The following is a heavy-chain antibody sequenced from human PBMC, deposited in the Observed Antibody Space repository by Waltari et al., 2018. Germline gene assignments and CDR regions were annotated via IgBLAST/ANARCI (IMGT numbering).Heavy chain of an antibody. Sequence: QVQLVESGGGVVQPGRSLRLSCAASGFTFSSYAMHWVRQAPGKGLEWVAVISYDGRNKYYADSVKGRFTISRDNSKNTLYLQMNSLRAEDTAVYYCASLAEGPYSSGWYVAAFDIWGQGTMVTVSS. D-gene: IGHD6-19*01. J-gene: IGHJ3*02. V-gene: IGHV3-30*04. CDR3: ASLAEGPYSSGWYVAAFDI. CDR1: GFTFSSYA. CDR2: ISYDGRNK.